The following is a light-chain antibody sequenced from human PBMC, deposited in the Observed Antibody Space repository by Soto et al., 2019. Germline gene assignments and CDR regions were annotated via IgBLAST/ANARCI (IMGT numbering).Light chain of an antibody. CDR3: QQYYSYLWT. V-gene: IGKV1-8*01. CDR1: QGISIY. Sequence: AIRMTQSPSSLSASTGDRVTITCRASQGISIYLSWYQQKPGKAPKLLIYAASTLQSGVPSRFSGSGSGTDFTLTISCLQSEDFATYYCQQYYSYLWTFGQGTKVDI. CDR2: AAS. J-gene: IGKJ1*01.